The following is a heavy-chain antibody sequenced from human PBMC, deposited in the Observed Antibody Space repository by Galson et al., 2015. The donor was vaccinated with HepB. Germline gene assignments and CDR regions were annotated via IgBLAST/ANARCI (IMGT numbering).Heavy chain of an antibody. CDR1: GGSISSYF. J-gene: IGHJ4*02. Sequence: ETLSLTCTVSGGSISSYFWMWIRQPPGKGLEYIGYISDSGTTNYNPSLKSRVTISVDTSKNQFSLKLTSVTAADTAVYFCARGRGDGRGTNLDYWGQGALVTVSS. V-gene: IGHV4-59*01. CDR3: ARGRGDGRGTNLDY. D-gene: IGHD5-24*01. CDR2: ISDSGTT.